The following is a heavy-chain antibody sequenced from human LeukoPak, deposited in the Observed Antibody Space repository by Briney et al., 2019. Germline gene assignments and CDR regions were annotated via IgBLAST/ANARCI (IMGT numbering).Heavy chain of an antibody. V-gene: IGHV4-30-4*01. CDR3: ARVQSGDNSDYVWGSYRPSYFDS. D-gene: IGHD3-16*02. Sequence: PSETLSLTCTVSGVSVRTSDYYWSWIRQPPGKGLEWIAYIRYSGNTYYNPSLESRVTISIDMSKNQFSLKLSSVTAADTAVYFCARVQSGDNSDYVWGSYRPSYFDSWGQGTLVTVSS. J-gene: IGHJ4*02. CDR1: GVSVRTSDYY. CDR2: IRYSGNT.